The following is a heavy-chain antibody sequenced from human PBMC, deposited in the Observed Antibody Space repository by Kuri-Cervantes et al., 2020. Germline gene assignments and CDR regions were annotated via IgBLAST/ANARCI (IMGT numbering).Heavy chain of an antibody. J-gene: IGHJ4*02. CDR2: IYYSGST. V-gene: IGHV4-61*05. CDR1: GGSISSSSYY. CDR3: ARAVGSGSYIRLDY. Sequence: ESLKISCTVSGGSISSSSYYWSWIRQAPGEGLEWIANIYYSGSTNYKPSLKSRVSISVDTSKNQFSLKLSSVTAADTAVYYCARAVGSGSYIRLDYWGQGTLVTVSS. D-gene: IGHD3-10*01.